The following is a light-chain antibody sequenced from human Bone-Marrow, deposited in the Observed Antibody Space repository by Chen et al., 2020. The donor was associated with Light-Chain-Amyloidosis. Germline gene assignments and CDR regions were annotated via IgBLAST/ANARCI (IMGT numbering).Light chain of an antibody. CDR2: RDT. CDR1: DLPTKY. CDR3: QSADSSGTDEVI. V-gene: IGLV3-25*03. J-gene: IGLJ2*01. Sequence: SYELTQPPSVSVSPGQTARITCSGDDLPTKYAYWYQQKPGQAPVLVIHRDTEGPTGISDRFAGSSAATTATLTSSGVQAEDEADYHCQSADSSGTDEVIFGGGTKLTVL.